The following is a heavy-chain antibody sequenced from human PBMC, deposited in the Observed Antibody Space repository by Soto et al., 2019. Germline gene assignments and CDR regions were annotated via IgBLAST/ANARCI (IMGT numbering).Heavy chain of an antibody. J-gene: IGHJ4*02. Sequence: SETLSLTCTVSGGSISSGDFCWSWIRQPPGKGLEWIGSIYYSGSTYYNPSLKSRVTISVDTSKNQFSLKLSSVTAADTAVYYCARRSYGSGSYFNDYWGQGTLVTVSS. V-gene: IGHV4-39*01. CDR1: GGSISSGDFC. CDR3: ARRSYGSGSYFNDY. CDR2: IYYSGST. D-gene: IGHD3-10*01.